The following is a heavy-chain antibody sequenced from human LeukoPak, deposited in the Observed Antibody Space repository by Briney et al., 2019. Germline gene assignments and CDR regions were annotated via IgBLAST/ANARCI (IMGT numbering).Heavy chain of an antibody. CDR2: IYANGDT. CDR3: ARETRIRGVSVRESHYFYYYGMDV. J-gene: IGHJ6*02. Sequence: SETLSLTCTVSGGSIDNFYWTWIRQPAGRGLEWIGRIYANGDTNYNPSLRSRLTLSVATSRNQFSLSLTSVTAADTAVYYCARETRIRGVSVRESHYFYYYGMDVWGQGATVIVSS. D-gene: IGHD3-10*01. V-gene: IGHV4-4*07. CDR1: GGSIDNFY.